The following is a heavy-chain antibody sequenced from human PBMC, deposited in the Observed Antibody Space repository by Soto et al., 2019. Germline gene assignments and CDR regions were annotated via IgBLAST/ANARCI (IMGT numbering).Heavy chain of an antibody. Sequence: GESLKISSKGSGYSFTSYWIGCVRQMPGKGLERMGISYPGDSDTRYSPSFQGQVTISADKSISTADLQWSSLKASDTAMYYCARGAYGSGHYYYYGMDVWGQGTTVTVS. V-gene: IGHV5-51*01. CDR1: GYSFTSYW. CDR2: SYPGDSDT. D-gene: IGHD3-10*01. CDR3: ARGAYGSGHYYYYGMDV. J-gene: IGHJ6*02.